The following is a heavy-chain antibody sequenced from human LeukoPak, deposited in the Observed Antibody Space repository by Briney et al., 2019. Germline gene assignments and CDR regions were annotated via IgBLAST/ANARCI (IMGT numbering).Heavy chain of an antibody. CDR1: GGSFSGYY. CDR3: ARREAIAAAGWDY. D-gene: IGHD6-13*01. V-gene: IGHV4-34*01. J-gene: IGHJ4*02. CDR2: IYYSGST. Sequence: PSEILSLTCAVYGGSFSGYYWSWIRQPPGKGLEWIGSIYYSGSTYYNPSLKSRVTISVDTSKNQFSLKLSSVTAADTAVYYCARREAIAAAGWDYWGQGTLVTVSS.